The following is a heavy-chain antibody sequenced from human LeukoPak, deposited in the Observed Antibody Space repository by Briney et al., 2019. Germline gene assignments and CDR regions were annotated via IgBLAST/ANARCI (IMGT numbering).Heavy chain of an antibody. CDR2: IYTSGST. D-gene: IGHD6-13*01. Sequence: SETLSLTCTVSGGSISSGSYYWSWLRQPAGKGLEWIGRIYTSGSTNYNPSLKSRVTISVDTSKNQFSLKLSSVTAADTAVYYCARVWGIAAGAFDIWGQGTMVTVSS. V-gene: IGHV4-61*02. J-gene: IGHJ3*02. CDR3: ARVWGIAAGAFDI. CDR1: GGSISSGSYY.